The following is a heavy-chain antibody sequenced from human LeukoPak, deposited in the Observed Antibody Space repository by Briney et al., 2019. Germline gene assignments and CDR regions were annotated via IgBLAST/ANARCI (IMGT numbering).Heavy chain of an antibody. CDR3: TREGRALYDSSGPIVVDAFDI. D-gene: IGHD3-22*01. J-gene: IGHJ3*02. CDR1: GFTFGDYA. CDR2: IRRKSFGGTT. Sequence: GGSLRLSCTASGFTFGDYAMSWVRQAPGKGLEWVGFIRRKSFGGTTEYAASVKGRFTVSRDDSKGIAYLQMNSLKTEDTAVYYCTREGRALYDSSGPIVVDAFDIWGQGTMVTVSS. V-gene: IGHV3-49*04.